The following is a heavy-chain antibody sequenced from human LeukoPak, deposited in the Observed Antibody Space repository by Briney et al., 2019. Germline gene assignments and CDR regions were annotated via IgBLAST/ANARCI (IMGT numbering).Heavy chain of an antibody. Sequence: GGSLRLSCAASGFTFSRDSMNWVRQAPGKGLEWVSYINGGSSPIYYADSVKGRFTISRDNSKNTLYLQMNSLRAEDTAVYYCARESIAAAGTFDYWGQGTLVTVSS. CDR3: ARESIAAAGTFDY. J-gene: IGHJ4*02. D-gene: IGHD6-13*01. CDR2: INGGSSPI. V-gene: IGHV3-48*01. CDR1: GFTFSRDS.